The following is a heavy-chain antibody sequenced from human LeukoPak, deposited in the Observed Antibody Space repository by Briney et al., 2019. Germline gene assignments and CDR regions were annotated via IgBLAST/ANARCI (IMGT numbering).Heavy chain of an antibody. CDR1: GFTVSSNY. V-gene: IGHV3-7*01. CDR2: IKEDGSDK. Sequence: GGSLRLSCAASGFTVSSNYMSWVRQAPGRGLEWVANIKEDGSDKQYVGSVRGRFTISRDNAKNSVSLQMDGLRAEDTAVYHCVRESDVWSGPGIGRPLDVWGKGTTVTVSS. D-gene: IGHD3-3*01. CDR3: VRESDVWSGPGIGRPLDV. J-gene: IGHJ6*04.